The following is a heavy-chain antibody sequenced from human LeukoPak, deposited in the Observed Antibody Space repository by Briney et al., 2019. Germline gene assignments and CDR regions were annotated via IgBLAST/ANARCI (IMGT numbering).Heavy chain of an antibody. CDR3: ARVGMYSSSWLPPDLNTYYYYYGMDV. CDR1: GYTFTSYG. D-gene: IGHD6-13*01. V-gene: IGHV1-18*01. J-gene: IGHJ6*02. Sequence: ASVKVSCKASGYTFTSYGISWVRQAPGQGLEWMGWISAYNGNTNYAQKLQGRVTMTTDTSTSTAYMELRGLRSDDTAVYYCARVGMYSSSWLPPDLNTYYYYYGMDVWGQGTTVTVSS. CDR2: ISAYNGNT.